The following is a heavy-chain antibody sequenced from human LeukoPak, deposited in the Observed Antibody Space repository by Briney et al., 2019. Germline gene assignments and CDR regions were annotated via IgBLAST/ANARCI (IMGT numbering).Heavy chain of an antibody. J-gene: IGHJ5*02. D-gene: IGHD2-2*02. CDR1: GYTFTGYH. CDR3: ARGYCSSTSCYSDGSAWFDP. Sequence: ASVKVSCKASGYTFTGYHMHWVRQAPGQGLEWMGWINPNSGGTNYAQKFQGRVTMTRDTSISTAYMELSRLRSDDTAVYYCARGYCSSTSCYSDGSAWFDPWGQGTLVTVSS. V-gene: IGHV1-2*02. CDR2: INPNSGGT.